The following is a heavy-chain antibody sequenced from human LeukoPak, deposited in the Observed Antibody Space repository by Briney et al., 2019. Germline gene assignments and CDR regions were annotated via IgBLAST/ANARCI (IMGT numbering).Heavy chain of an antibody. J-gene: IGHJ6*02. CDR1: GFTFSSYW. CDR2: INNDGSSA. V-gene: IGHV3-74*01. D-gene: IGHD1-1*01. Sequence: SGGSLRLSCAASGFTFSSYWMSWVRQVPGKGLVWVSRINNDGSSASYVDSVKGRFTISRDNAKNTLFLQMNSLRAEDTAVYYCARRGTGHGMDVWGQGTTVIVSS. CDR3: ARRGTGHGMDV.